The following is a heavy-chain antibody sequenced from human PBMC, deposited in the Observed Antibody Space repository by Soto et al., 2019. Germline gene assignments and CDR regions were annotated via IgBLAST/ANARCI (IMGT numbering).Heavy chain of an antibody. CDR1: GGSISSGGYY. V-gene: IGHV4-31*03. CDR3: ARDRRYGDSDY. Sequence: QVQLQESGPGLVKPSQTLSLTCTVSGGSISSGGYYWSWIRQHPGKGLEWIGYIYYSGSTYYNPSLKSXATQSXXTSKNQFALKLSSVTAADTAVYYCARDRRYGDSDYWGQGTLVTVSS. J-gene: IGHJ4*02. CDR2: IYYSGST. D-gene: IGHD4-17*01.